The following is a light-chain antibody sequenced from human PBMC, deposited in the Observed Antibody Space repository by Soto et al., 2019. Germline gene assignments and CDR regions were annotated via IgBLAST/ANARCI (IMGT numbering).Light chain of an antibody. J-gene: IGLJ2*01. V-gene: IGLV2-18*01. Sequence: QSAPTQPPSVSGSPGQSVTISCTGTSSDVGSYNRVSWYQQPQGTAPKLMIYEVRNRPSGVPDRFSGSKSGNTASLTISGLQAEDEADYYCSLYTSSSTLVFGGGTKLTVL. CDR2: EVR. CDR3: SLYTSSSTLV. CDR1: SSDVGSYNR.